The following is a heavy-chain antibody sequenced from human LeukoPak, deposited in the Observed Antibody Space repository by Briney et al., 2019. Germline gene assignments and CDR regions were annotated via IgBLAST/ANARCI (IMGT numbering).Heavy chain of an antibody. V-gene: IGHV3-48*01. CDR2: IGISGSPI. Sequence: GGSLRLSCAASGFTFSSYSMNWVRQAPGKGLEWVSYIGISGSPIFYADSVKGRYTISRDNAQNSVYLQMNSLRVEDTAVYYCARGYQWLVPWGQGTLVTVSS. CDR3: ARGYQWLVP. D-gene: IGHD6-19*01. J-gene: IGHJ5*02. CDR1: GFTFSSYS.